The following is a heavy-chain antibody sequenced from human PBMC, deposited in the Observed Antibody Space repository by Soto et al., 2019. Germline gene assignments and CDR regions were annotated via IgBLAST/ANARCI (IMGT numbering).Heavy chain of an antibody. CDR2: IIPIFGTA. CDR3: ARGAPDLVPVAIFGMYYSSIDV. J-gene: IGHJ6*02. Sequence: SVKVSCKASGGTFSSYAISWVRQAPGQGLEWMGGIIPIFGTANYAQKFQGRVTITADESTSTAYMELSSLRSEDTAVYYCARGAPDLVPVAIFGMYYSSIDVWDQGTTVTVSS. D-gene: IGHD2-2*01. V-gene: IGHV1-69*13. CDR1: GGTFSSYA.